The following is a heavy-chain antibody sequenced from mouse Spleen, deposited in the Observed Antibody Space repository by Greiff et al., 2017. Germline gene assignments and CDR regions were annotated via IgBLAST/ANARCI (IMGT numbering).Heavy chain of an antibody. Sequence: VQLVESGAELVRPGSSVKISCKASGYAFSSYWMNWVKQRPGQGLEWIGQIYPGDGDTNYNGKFKGKATLTADKSSSTAYMQLSSLTSEDSAVYFCARITTAFMDYWGQGTSVTVSS. CDR3: ARITTAFMDY. CDR1: GYAFSSYW. J-gene: IGHJ4*01. V-gene: IGHV1-80*01. D-gene: IGHD1-2*01. CDR2: IYPGDGDT.